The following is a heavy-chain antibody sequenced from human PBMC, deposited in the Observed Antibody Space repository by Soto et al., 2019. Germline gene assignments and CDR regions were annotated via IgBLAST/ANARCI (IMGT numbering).Heavy chain of an antibody. J-gene: IGHJ4*02. Sequence: PSETLSLTCTVSGGSISSGDYYWSWIRQPPGKGLEWIGYIYYSGSTYYNPSLKSRVTISVDTSKNQFSLKLSSVTAADTAVYYCASHRLRYFDWLHPGFVAGYWGQGTLVTVSS. CDR1: GGSISSGDYY. V-gene: IGHV4-30-4*01. CDR2: IYYSGST. D-gene: IGHD3-9*01. CDR3: ASHRLRYFDWLHPGFVAGY.